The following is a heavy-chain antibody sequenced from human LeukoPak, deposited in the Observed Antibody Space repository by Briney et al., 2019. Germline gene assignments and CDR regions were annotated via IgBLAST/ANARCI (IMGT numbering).Heavy chain of an antibody. D-gene: IGHD5-24*01. CDR1: GFTFSSYD. CDR3: ARGVGPPRWYNWFDP. CDR2: IGTAGDT. V-gene: IGHV3-13*01. Sequence: PGGSLRLSCAASGFTFSSYDMHWVRQATGKGLEWVSAIGTAGDTYYPGSVKGRFTISRENAKNSLYLQMNSLRAGDTAVYYCARGVGPPRWYNWFDPWGQGTLVTVSS. J-gene: IGHJ5*02.